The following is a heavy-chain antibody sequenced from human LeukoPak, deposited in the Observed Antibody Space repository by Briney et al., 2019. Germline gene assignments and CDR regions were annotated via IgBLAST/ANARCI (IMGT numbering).Heavy chain of an antibody. CDR2: IYPTDSDT. D-gene: IGHD2-21*02. J-gene: IGHJ3*02. CDR3: ARLMGDPRRSPAFDI. V-gene: IGHV5-51*01. Sequence: PGESLKISCKGSGYSFISYWIGWVRQMPGKGLEWMGIIYPTDSDTRYSPSFQGQVTISADKSISTAYLQWSSLKASDTAMYYCARLMGDPRRSPAFDIWGQGTMVTVSS. CDR1: GYSFISYW.